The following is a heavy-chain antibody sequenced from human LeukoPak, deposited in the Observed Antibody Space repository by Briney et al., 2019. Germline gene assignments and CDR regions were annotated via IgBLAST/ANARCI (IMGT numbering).Heavy chain of an antibody. D-gene: IGHD3-9*01. V-gene: IGHV3-64D*06. CDR3: VRHSGYYSP. CDR2: ITSNGDNT. Sequence: GGSLRLSCSASGFTFSTSTMHWVRQSPGKGLEYVSAITSNGDNTYYADSVKGRFTISRDNSKNTVYLQMGSLRPEDTAVYYCVRHSGYYSPWGQGTLVTVSS. J-gene: IGHJ5*02. CDR1: GFTFSTST.